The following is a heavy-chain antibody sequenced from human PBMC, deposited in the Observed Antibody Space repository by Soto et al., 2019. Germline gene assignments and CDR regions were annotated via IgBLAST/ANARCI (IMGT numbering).Heavy chain of an antibody. J-gene: IGHJ4*02. Sequence: SLRLSCSVSGFTINTYSMHWVRQAPGKGLEWVAVVSFDGVNKHYRDSVKGRFTISRGIAKNMLYLQMTSLRLEDTAVYYCARDPDLIEAAGNYFDYWGQGALVTVSS. CDR3: ARDPDLIEAAGNYFDY. V-gene: IGHV3-30-3*01. CDR2: VSFDGVNK. D-gene: IGHD6-13*01. CDR1: GFTINTYS.